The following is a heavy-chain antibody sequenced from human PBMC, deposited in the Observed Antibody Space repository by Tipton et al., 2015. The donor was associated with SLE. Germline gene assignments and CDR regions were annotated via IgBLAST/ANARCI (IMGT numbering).Heavy chain of an antibody. D-gene: IGHD3-22*01. CDR2: IYHVGST. V-gene: IGHV4-59*02. J-gene: IGHJ4*02. CDR1: GDSVTSSY. Sequence: TLSLTCTVSGDSVTSSYWSWIRQTPGSGLEWIAYIYHVGSTNFNPSLRSRLSISIDTSKNQFSLNLTSVTPADTAVYYCARGEYRYDGTGYHLLGHFDYWGQGTLVTVSS. CDR3: ARGEYRYDGTGYHLLGHFDY.